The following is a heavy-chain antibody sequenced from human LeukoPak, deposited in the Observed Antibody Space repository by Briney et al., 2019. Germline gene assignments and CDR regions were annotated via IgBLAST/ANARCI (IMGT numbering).Heavy chain of an antibody. CDR3: ARLSMVRARGRPLYYYGMDV. J-gene: IGHJ6*04. Sequence: SETLSLTCAVYGGSFSGYYWSWIRQPPGKGLEWIGEINHSGSTNYNPSLKSRVTISVDTSKNQFSLKLSSVTAADTAVYYCARLSMVRARGRPLYYYGMDVWGKGTTATVSS. CDR1: GGSFSGYY. CDR2: INHSGST. D-gene: IGHD3-10*01. V-gene: IGHV4-34*01.